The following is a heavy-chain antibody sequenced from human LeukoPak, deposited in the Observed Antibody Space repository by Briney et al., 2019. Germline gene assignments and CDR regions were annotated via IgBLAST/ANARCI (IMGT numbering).Heavy chain of an antibody. CDR1: VFTSSMIA. CDR3: AKGYSEYTSSWFDY. V-gene: IGHV3-23*01. Sequence: PGRSLRLSRAASVFTSSMIAMSWVRQAPGKGLEWVSGISVSGGRDSTYYADSVKRRFTISSDKAKNTVYLEMNSLRAEDTAVYYCAKGYSEYTSSWFDYWGQGTLVTVSS. J-gene: IGHJ4*02. D-gene: IGHD6-13*01. CDR2: ISVSGGRDST.